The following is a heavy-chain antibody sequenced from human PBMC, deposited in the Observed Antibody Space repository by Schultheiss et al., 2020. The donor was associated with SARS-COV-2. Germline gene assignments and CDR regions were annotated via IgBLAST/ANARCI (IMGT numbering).Heavy chain of an antibody. CDR2: IDWNDDK. CDR1: GFSLSTSGVC. CDR3: AHRRSTVTGPYFDL. J-gene: IGHJ2*01. V-gene: IGHV2-5*01. D-gene: IGHD4-17*01. Sequence: SGPTLVKPTQTLTLTCTFSGFSLSTSGVCVSWIRQPPGKALEWLAVIDWNDDKRYSPSLKSRLTITKDTSKNQVVLTMTNMDPVDTATYYCAHRRSTVTGPYFDLWGRGTLVTVSS.